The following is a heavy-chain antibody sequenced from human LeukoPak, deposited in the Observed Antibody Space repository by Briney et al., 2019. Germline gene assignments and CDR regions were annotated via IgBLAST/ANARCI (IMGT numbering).Heavy chain of an antibody. J-gene: IGHJ6*02. CDR2: IIPIFGIA. D-gene: IGHD1-1*01. CDR3: ARDGKANYYYYGMDV. V-gene: IGHV1-69*04. CDR1: GGTFSSYA. Sequence: SVKVSCKASGGTFSSYAISWVRQAPGQGLEWMGRIIPIFGIANYAQKFQGRVTITADKSTSTAYMELSSLRSEDTAVYYCARDGKANYYYYGMDVWGQGTTVTVSS.